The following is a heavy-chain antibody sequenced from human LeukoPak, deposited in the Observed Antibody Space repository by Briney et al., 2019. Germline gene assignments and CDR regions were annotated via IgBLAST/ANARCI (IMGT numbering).Heavy chain of an antibody. Sequence: GGSLRLSCAASGFTFSSYGMHWVRQAPGKGLEWVAFIRYDGSNKYYADSVKGRFTISRDNSKNTLYLQMNSLRAEDTAVYYCAKGHTGYSSGWYYFDYWGQGTLVTASS. CDR2: IRYDGSNK. CDR1: GFTFSSYG. V-gene: IGHV3-30*02. D-gene: IGHD6-19*01. CDR3: AKGHTGYSSGWYYFDY. J-gene: IGHJ4*02.